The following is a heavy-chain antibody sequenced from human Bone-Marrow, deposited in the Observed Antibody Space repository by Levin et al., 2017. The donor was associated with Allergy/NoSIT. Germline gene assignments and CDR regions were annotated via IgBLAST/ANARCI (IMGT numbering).Heavy chain of an antibody. CDR2: MNPNSGNT. CDR3: ARQYYYHSSGGFDY. D-gene: IGHD3-22*01. Sequence: VASVKVSCKASGYTFTSYDINWVRQATGQGLEWMGWMNPNSGNTGFAQKFQGRVTMTRNTSISTAYMELSSLRSEDTAVYHCARQYYYHSSGGFDYWGQGTLVTVSS. V-gene: IGHV1-8*01. J-gene: IGHJ4*02. CDR1: GYTFTSYD.